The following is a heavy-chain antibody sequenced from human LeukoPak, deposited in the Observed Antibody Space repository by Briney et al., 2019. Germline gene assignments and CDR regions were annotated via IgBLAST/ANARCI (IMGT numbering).Heavy chain of an antibody. CDR1: GGSISSYY. J-gene: IGHJ4*02. V-gene: IGHV4-59*01. D-gene: IGHD1-26*01. Sequence: PSETLSLTCTVSGGSISSYYWSWIRRPPGKGLEWIGYIYYSGSTNYNPSLKSRVTISVDTSKNQFSLKLSSVTAADTAVYYCAGGELLEVDYWGQGTLVTVSS. CDR3: AGGELLEVDY. CDR2: IYYSGST.